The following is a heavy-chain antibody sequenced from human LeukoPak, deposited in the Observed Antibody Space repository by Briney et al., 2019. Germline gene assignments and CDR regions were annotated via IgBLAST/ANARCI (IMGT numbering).Heavy chain of an antibody. D-gene: IGHD3-22*01. CDR3: ARDLAYYYDSSGYYSGWFDP. V-gene: IGHV1-2*02. CDR1: GYTFTGYY. Sequence: ASVKVSCKVSGYTFTGYYMHWVRQAPGQGLEWMGWINPNSGGTNYAQKFQGRVTMTRDTSISTAYMELSRLRSDDTAVYYCARDLAYYYDSSGYYSGWFDPWGQGTLVTVSS. J-gene: IGHJ5*02. CDR2: INPNSGGT.